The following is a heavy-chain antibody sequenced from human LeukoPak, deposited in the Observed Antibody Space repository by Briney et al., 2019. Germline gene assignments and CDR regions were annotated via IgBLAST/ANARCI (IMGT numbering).Heavy chain of an antibody. Sequence: SVKVSCKASGGTFTSYAISWVRQAPGQGLEWMGGIIPIFGTANYAQKFQGRVTITADESTSTAYMELSRLRSEDTAVYYCARDTAMVPGPNWFDPWGQGTLVTVS. CDR3: ARDTAMVPGPNWFDP. D-gene: IGHD5-18*01. CDR2: IIPIFGTA. J-gene: IGHJ5*02. V-gene: IGHV1-69*13. CDR1: GGTFTSYA.